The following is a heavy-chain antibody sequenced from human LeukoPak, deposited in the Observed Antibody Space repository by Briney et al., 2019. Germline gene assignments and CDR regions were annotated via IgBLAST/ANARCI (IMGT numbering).Heavy chain of an antibody. CDR2: IWYDGSNK. CDR1: GFTFSSYG. J-gene: IGHJ4*02. Sequence: PGRSLRLSCAASGFTFSSYGMHWVRQAPGKGLEWVAVIWYDGSNKYYADSVKGRFTISRDNSKNTLYLQMNSLRAEDTAVYYCAKVGYGDYYFDYWGQGTLVTVSS. D-gene: IGHD4-17*01. V-gene: IGHV3-33*06. CDR3: AKVGYGDYYFDY.